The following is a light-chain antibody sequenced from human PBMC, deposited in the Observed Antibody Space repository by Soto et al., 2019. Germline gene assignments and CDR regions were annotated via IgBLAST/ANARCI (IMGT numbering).Light chain of an antibody. V-gene: IGLV2-11*01. CDR1: SSDVGGYNY. Sequence: QSALTQPRSLSGSPGQSVTISCTGTSSDVGGYNYVSWYQQYPGKAPKLMIYDVSKRPSGVPDRFSGSKSGNTASLTISGLQAEDEADYYCCSDAGSYTPVVFGGGTNLTVL. CDR3: CSDAGSYTPVV. CDR2: DVS. J-gene: IGLJ2*01.